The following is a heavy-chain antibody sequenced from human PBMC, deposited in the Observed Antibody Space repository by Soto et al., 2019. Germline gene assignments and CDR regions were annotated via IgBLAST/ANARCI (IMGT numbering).Heavy chain of an antibody. V-gene: IGHV3-33*01. J-gene: IGHJ4*02. CDR3: ARVKDCTSASCYRGHFDY. CDR1: GFTFSSYA. Sequence: GGSLRLSCATSGFTFSSYAMHWIRQAPGKGLEWVAAIWYDGSNKYYADSVKGRFTISKDNSENTLYLQMNSLRAEDTAVYYCARVKDCTSASCYRGHFDYWGQGALVTVSS. CDR2: IWYDGSNK. D-gene: IGHD2-2*01.